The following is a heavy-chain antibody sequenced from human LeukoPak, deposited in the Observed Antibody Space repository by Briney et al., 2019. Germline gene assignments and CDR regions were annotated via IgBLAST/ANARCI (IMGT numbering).Heavy chain of an antibody. CDR2: INSDGSST. CDR1: GFTFSSYW. Sequence: GGSLRLSCAASGFTFSSYWMHWVRQAPVKGLVWVSRINSDGSSTSYADSVKGRFTISRDNAKNTLYLQMNSLRAEDTAVYYCARAPRPDYWGQGTLVTVSS. J-gene: IGHJ4*02. V-gene: IGHV3-74*01. CDR3: ARAPRPDY.